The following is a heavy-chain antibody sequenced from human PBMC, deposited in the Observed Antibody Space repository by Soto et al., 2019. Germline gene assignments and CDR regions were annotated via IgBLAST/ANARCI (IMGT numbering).Heavy chain of an antibody. CDR1: GDSLSSSNW. CDR2: IYHSGST. D-gene: IGHD6-19*01. Sequence: QVQLQESGPGLVKPSGTLSLTCAVSGDSLSSSNWWSWVRQPPGKGLEWIGEIYHSGSTSCNPSLMNRVTISMDQSKNQFSLELSSVTASDTAVYYCARRGSAWRFDPWGQGTLVTVSS. V-gene: IGHV4-4*02. J-gene: IGHJ5*02. CDR3: ARRGSAWRFDP.